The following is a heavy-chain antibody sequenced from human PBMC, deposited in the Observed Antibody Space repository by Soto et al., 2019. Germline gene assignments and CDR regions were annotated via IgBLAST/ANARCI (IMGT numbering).Heavy chain of an antibody. CDR2: ISGSGGST. CDR3: AKVSWDAGDYGIDY. D-gene: IGHD4-17*01. CDR1: GFTFSSYA. Sequence: EVPLLESGGGLVQPGGSLRLSCAASGFTFSSYAMSWVRQAPGKGLEWVSAISGSGGSTYYADSVKSRFTISRDNSKNTLYLQMNSMRAKDTAVYYCAKVSWDAGDYGIDYWGHGTLVTVSS. V-gene: IGHV3-23*01. J-gene: IGHJ4*01.